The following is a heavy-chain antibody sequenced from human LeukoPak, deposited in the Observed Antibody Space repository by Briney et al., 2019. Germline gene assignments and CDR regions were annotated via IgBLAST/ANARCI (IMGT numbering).Heavy chain of an antibody. Sequence: GGSLRLSCAASGFTFSSYAMSWVRQAPGKALEWVSAISGSGGSTYYADSVKGRFTISRDNSKNTLYLQMNSLRAEDTAVYYCAKDLVGYSSSWYWAFDIWGQGTMVTVSS. V-gene: IGHV3-23*01. J-gene: IGHJ3*02. CDR1: GFTFSSYA. CDR3: AKDLVGYSSSWYWAFDI. CDR2: ISGSGGST. D-gene: IGHD6-13*01.